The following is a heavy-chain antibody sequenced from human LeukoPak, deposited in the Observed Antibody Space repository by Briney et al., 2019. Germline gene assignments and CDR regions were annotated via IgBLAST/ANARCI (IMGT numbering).Heavy chain of an antibody. V-gene: IGHV4-61*02. Sequence: SETLSLTCTVSGGSISSGSYYWSWIRQPAGKGLEWIGRIYTSGSTNYNPSLKSRVTMSVDTSKNQFSLKLSSVTAEDTAVYYCARGPNYYDSSGYYEYFQHWGQGTLVTVSS. CDR1: GGSISSGSYY. CDR3: ARGPNYYDSSGYYEYFQH. J-gene: IGHJ1*01. CDR2: IYTSGST. D-gene: IGHD3-22*01.